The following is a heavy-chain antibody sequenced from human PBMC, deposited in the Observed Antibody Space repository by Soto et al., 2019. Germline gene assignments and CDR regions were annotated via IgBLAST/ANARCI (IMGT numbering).Heavy chain of an antibody. J-gene: IGHJ4*02. Sequence: VKVSCKASGYTFTNYGISWVRQAPGQGLEWMGWISAYNGNTNYAQKLQGRVTMTTDTSTSTAYMELRSLRSDDTAVYYCARDIATNSALSGYYYFDYWGQGTLVTVSS. CDR2: ISAYNGNT. CDR3: ARDIATNSALSGYYYFDY. CDR1: GYTFTNYG. D-gene: IGHD3-22*01. V-gene: IGHV1-18*01.